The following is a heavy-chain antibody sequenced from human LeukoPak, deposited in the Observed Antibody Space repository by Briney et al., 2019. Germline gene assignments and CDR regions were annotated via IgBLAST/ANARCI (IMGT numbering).Heavy chain of an antibody. CDR2: ISYNGTT. J-gene: IGHJ5*02. D-gene: IGHD3-10*01. V-gene: IGHV4-39*07. CDR3: ARDSGTTGEVKFDP. CDR1: GGSISSSTYF. Sequence: SETLSLTCIVSGGSISSSTYFWGWIRQPPGKGLEWIGIISYNGTTYYNPSLKRRVTISVDTSKNQFSLRLNSVTAADTAVYYCARDSGTTGEVKFDPWGQGTLVTVSS.